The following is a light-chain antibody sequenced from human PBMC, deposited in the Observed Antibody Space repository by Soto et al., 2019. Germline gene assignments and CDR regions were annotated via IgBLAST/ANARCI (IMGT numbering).Light chain of an antibody. V-gene: IGLV2-23*02. CDR2: EVN. J-gene: IGLJ2*01. Sequence: QSALTQPASVSGSPGQSITISCTGTSSNVGSYKLVSWYQQHPGKAPKLMIFEVNKRPSGVSNRFSGSKSGNTASLTISGLKVEDEADYYCGTWDSRLRVVVFGGGTQLTVL. CDR3: GTWDSRLRVVV. CDR1: SSNVGSYKL.